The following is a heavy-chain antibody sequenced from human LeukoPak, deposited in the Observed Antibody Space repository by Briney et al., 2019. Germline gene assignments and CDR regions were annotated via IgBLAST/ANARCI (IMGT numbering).Heavy chain of an antibody. V-gene: IGHV3-64*01. J-gene: IGHJ4*02. D-gene: IGHD2-8*01. CDR2: ISSNGGST. Sequence: GGSLRLSCAASGFTFSSYAMHWVRQAPGKGLEYVSAISSNGGSTYYANSVKGRFTISRDNSKNTLYLQMGSLRAEDMAVYYCARAAPPYCTNGVCYTDYWGQGTLVTVSS. CDR1: GFTFSSYA. CDR3: ARAAPPYCTNGVCYTDY.